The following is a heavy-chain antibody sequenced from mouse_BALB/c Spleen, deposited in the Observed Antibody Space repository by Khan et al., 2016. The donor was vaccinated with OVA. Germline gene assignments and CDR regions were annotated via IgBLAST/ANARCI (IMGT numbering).Heavy chain of an antibody. Sequence: QIQLVQSGPELMKPGETVKISCKASGYTFTNYGVNWVKQAPGKGLKWMGWINTYNGEPTYAADFKGRSAFTLETSASTAYLQLKNLKTEVSATYYCSSGGRRAMDYWGQGTTVTVSS. CDR2: INTYNGEP. V-gene: IGHV9-3-1*01. J-gene: IGHJ4*01. CDR1: GYTFTNYG. CDR3: SSGGRRAMDY. D-gene: IGHD3-3*01.